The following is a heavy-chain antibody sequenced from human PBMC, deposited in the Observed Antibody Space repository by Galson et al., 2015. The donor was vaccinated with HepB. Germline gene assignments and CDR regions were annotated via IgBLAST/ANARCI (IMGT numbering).Heavy chain of an antibody. CDR2: FYPGGSDT. CDR3: ASLKYQWVVATDGG. D-gene: IGHD2-21*02. Sequence: QSGAEVKRPGESLKISCTGSGYSFTNFWIGWVRQMPGKGLEWMGIFYPGGSDTRYSPSFQGQVTISADKSISTAYLQWTSLKASDTAMYYCASLKYQWVVATDGGWGQGTLVTVSS. CDR1: GYSFTNFW. J-gene: IGHJ4*02. V-gene: IGHV5-51*01.